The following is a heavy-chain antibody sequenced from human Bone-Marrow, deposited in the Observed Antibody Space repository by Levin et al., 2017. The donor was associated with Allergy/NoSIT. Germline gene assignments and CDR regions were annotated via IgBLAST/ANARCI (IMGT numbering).Heavy chain of an antibody. CDR2: ISASSGTT. Sequence: GGSLRLSCVGNGFSFSSFSMTWVRRAPGKGLEWISYISASSGTTYYADSVKGRFTVSRNNLQRSMSLEMKNLRADDSGVYFCATRTTIAGVGFHFNSWGRGTRVTVSA. D-gene: IGHD3-3*01. V-gene: IGHV3-48*01. J-gene: IGHJ4*02. CDR1: GFSFSSFS. CDR3: ATRTTIAGVGFHFNS.